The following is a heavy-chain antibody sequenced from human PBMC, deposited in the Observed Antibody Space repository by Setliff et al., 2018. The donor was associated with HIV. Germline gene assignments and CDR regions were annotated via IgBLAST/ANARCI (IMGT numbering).Heavy chain of an antibody. Sequence: SETLSLTCTVSGDSVSSGGYYWSWIRQHPGKGLEWIGYIYYSGSAYYNPSFSSRLIISLDTSSNHFSLNLTSVTAADTAVYYCARGPPPVSTWNHVGSRFYYYMDVWANGTTVTVSS. V-gene: IGHV4-31*03. J-gene: IGHJ6*03. D-gene: IGHD1-1*01. CDR2: IYYSGSA. CDR3: ARGPPPVSTWNHVGSRFYYYMDV. CDR1: GDSVSSGGYY.